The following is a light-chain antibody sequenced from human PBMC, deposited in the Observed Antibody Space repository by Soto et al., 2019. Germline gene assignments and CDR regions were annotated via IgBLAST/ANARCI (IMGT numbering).Light chain of an antibody. CDR1: QSISSW. V-gene: IGKV1-5*03. Sequence: DIQMTQSPSTLSASVGDRVTITCRASQSISSWLAWYQQKPGKAPKLLIYKASNLESGVPSRFSGSGSTTEFTLTISSLQPDDFATYYCQQYNSYPVTFGQGTKLEIK. J-gene: IGKJ2*01. CDR2: KAS. CDR3: QQYNSYPVT.